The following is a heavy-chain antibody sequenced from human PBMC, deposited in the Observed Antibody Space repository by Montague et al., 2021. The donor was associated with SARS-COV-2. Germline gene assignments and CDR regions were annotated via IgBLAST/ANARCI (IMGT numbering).Heavy chain of an antibody. J-gene: IGHJ4*02. CDR3: AKDPHYDFWSGYYLDY. CDR2: ISGSGGST. CDR1: GFTFSNYA. D-gene: IGHD3-3*01. V-gene: IGHV3-23*01. Sequence: FLRLSCAASGFTFSNYAMSWVRQAPGKGLEWVSAISGSGGSTYYADSVKGRFTISRDNSKNTLYLQMNSLRAEDTAVYYCAKDPHYDFWSGYYLDYWGQGTLVTVSS.